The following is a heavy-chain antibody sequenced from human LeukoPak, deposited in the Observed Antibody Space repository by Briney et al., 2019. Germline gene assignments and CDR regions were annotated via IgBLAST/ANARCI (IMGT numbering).Heavy chain of an antibody. Sequence: GGSLRLSCAASGFIFSRNWMYWVRQAPGKGLEWLSSISSSGVTIFYADAVKGRFTISRDNAKNSLFLQMNHLRAEDTAIYYCARDVGGLYDSSGYYYDSWGQGTLVTVSS. V-gene: IGHV3-48*03. CDR2: ISSSGVTI. D-gene: IGHD3-22*01. CDR3: ARDVGGLYDSSGYYYDS. CDR1: GFIFSRNW. J-gene: IGHJ5*01.